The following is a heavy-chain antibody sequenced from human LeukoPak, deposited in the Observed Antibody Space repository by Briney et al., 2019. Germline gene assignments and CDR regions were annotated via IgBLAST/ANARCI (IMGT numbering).Heavy chain of an antibody. CDR2: VFSSGRT. CDR3: ARVSSPYCSNTNCKKGVDY. D-gene: IGHD2-2*01. J-gene: IGHJ4*02. Sequence: SETLSLTCTVSGGPISGYYWSWVRQPAGKGLEWIGRVFSSGRTNYNPSLQSRVTMSPDTSKNQFSLKLSSVTAADTAVYYCARVSSPYCSNTNCKKGVDYWGQGTLVTVSS. V-gene: IGHV4-4*07. CDR1: GGPISGYY.